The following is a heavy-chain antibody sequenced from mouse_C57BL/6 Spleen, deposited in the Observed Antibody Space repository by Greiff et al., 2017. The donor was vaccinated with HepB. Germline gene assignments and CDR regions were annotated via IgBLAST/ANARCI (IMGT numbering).Heavy chain of an antibody. Sequence: QVQLQQSGAELVKPGASVKISCKASGYAFSSYWMNWVKQRPGKGLEWIGQIYPGDGDTNYNGKFKGKATLTADKSSSTAYMQLSSLTSEDSAVYFCARERYYDYDEAWFAYWGQGTLVAVSA. CDR3: ARERYYDYDEAWFAY. CDR1: GYAFSSYW. V-gene: IGHV1-80*01. D-gene: IGHD2-4*01. J-gene: IGHJ3*01. CDR2: IYPGDGDT.